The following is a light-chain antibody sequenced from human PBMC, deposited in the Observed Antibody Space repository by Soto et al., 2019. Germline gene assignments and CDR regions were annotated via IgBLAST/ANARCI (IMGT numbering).Light chain of an antibody. CDR1: QSISSY. Sequence: IRMTQSPSSLSASPGDRVTITCRASQSISSYLNWYQQKPGKAPKLLIYAASSLQSGVPSRFSGSGSGTDFTLTISSLQPEDFATYYCQQSYSTPPTFGGGTKVDIK. CDR3: QQSYSTPPT. CDR2: AAS. V-gene: IGKV1-39*01. J-gene: IGKJ4*01.